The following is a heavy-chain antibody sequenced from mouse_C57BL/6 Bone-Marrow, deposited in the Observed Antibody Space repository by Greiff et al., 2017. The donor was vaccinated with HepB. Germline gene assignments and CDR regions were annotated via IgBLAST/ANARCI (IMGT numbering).Heavy chain of an antibody. J-gene: IGHJ3*01. Sequence: VQLQQSGAELARPGASVKLSCKASGYTFTSYGISWVKQRTGQGLEWIGEIYPRSGNTYYNEKFKGKATLTADKSSSTAYMELRSLTSEDSAVYFCATVVATKFAYWGQGTLVTVSA. CDR1: GYTFTSYG. CDR3: ATVVATKFAY. V-gene: IGHV1-81*01. D-gene: IGHD1-1*01. CDR2: IYPRSGNT.